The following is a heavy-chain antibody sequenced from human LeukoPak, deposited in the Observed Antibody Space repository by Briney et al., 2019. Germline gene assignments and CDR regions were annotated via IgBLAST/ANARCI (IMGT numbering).Heavy chain of an antibody. V-gene: IGHV3-7*01. D-gene: IGHD6-19*01. CDR2: IKQDGSEK. CDR3: ARDRGKAVSDY. CDR1: GFTFSSYW. Sequence: GGSLRLSCAASGFTFSSYWVSWVRQAPGKGLEWVANIKQDGSEKYYVDSVKGRFTISRDNAKNSLYLQMNSLRAEDTAVYYCARDRGKAVSDYWGQGTLVTVSS. J-gene: IGHJ4*02.